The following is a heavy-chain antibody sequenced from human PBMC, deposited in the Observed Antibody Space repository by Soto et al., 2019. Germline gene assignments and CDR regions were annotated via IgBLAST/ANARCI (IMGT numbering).Heavy chain of an antibody. Sequence: GGSLRLSCAASGFTFSSYSMNWVRQAPGKGLEWVSSISGSSSSTYYADSVKGRFTISRDNSKNTLYLQMNSLRAEDTAVYYCAKDLDGSGRYRFYYYYGMDVWGQGTTVTVSS. CDR3: AKDLDGSGRYRFYYYYGMDV. CDR2: ISGSSSST. J-gene: IGHJ6*02. D-gene: IGHD6-19*01. V-gene: IGHV3-23*01. CDR1: GFTFSSYS.